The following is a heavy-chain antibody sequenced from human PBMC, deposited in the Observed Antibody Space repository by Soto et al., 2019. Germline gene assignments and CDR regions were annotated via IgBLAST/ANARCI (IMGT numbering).Heavy chain of an antibody. CDR2: IYHMGGT. CDR3: ARFTYTSGFNCFDP. J-gene: IGHJ5*02. V-gene: IGHV4-59*03. Sequence: SDPIPRTCTFSASALNSDYLSLLRKSPGKGLEWIGYIYHMGGTDYNPSLKSRVTISIDKSKNQFSLNLRSVTAADTAVYFCARFTYTSGFNCFDPCGQATQVNGSS. D-gene: IGHD5-12*01. CDR1: ASALNSDY.